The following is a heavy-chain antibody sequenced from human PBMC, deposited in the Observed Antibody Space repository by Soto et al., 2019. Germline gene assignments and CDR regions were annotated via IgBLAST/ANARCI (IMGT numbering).Heavy chain of an antibody. CDR2: IYYSGST. Sequence: QVQLQESGPGLVKPSETLSLTCTVSGGSISSYYWSWIRQPPGKGLEWIGYIYYSGSTNYNPSLKRRGTIAVDTSNNQFSLKLSSVTAADTAVYYCAREWPLAGDILTGLDAFDIWGQGTMVTVSS. D-gene: IGHD3-9*01. V-gene: IGHV4-59*01. CDR3: AREWPLAGDILTGLDAFDI. J-gene: IGHJ3*02. CDR1: GGSISSYY.